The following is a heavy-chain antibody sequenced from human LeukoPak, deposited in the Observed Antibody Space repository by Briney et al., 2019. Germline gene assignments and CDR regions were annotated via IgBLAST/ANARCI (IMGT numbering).Heavy chain of an antibody. CDR2: VYYTGST. CDR1: GGSISSYY. D-gene: IGHD3-22*01. V-gene: IGHV4-59*01. J-gene: IGHJ4*02. CDR3: ARYLSSGLDY. Sequence: SETLSLTCAVSGGSISSYYWTWIRQAPGKGPEWIGNVYYTGSTSYNPSLKGRVTISVDASKNHFSLRLTSVTAADTAVYYCARYLSSGLDYWGQGTLVTVSS.